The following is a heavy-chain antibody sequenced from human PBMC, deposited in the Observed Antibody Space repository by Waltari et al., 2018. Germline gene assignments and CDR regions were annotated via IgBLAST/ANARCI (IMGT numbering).Heavy chain of an antibody. D-gene: IGHD3-16*02. J-gene: IGHJ4*02. Sequence: QVQLVQSGAEVKKPGASVKVSCKASGYTFTSYAMHWVRQAPGQRHEWMGWINAGNGNTKYSQEYQGRVNITRDTSASTAYMELSSLRSEDMAVYYCARVGGLVELSGYYFDYWGQGTLVIVSS. V-gene: IGHV1-3*03. CDR2: INAGNGNT. CDR1: GYTFTSYA. CDR3: ARVGGLVELSGYYFDY.